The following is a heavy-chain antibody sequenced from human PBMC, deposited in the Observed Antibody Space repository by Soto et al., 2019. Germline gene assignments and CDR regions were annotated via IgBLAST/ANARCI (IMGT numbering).Heavy chain of an antibody. D-gene: IGHD2-2*01. CDR1: GGSVTSGGYY. CDR3: AGDPGYCSSTGCHRYFDY. J-gene: IGHJ4*02. V-gene: IGHV4-61*08. CDR2: MYHTGSA. Sequence: QVQLQESGPGLVKPSETLSLTCTVSGGSVTSGGYYWSWIRQPPGKGLEWIGYMYHTGSAYYNPSLKSRVSISVDTSKNQFSLKLTSMTAADTAVYYCAGDPGYCSSTGCHRYFDYWGQGTLVTVSS.